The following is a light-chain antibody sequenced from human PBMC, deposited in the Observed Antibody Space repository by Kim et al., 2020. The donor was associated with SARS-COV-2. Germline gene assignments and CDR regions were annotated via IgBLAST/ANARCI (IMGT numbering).Light chain of an antibody. J-gene: IGKJ1*01. CDR2: GAS. V-gene: IGKV3-20*01. CDR3: QQYGSSPKT. Sequence: TPGKIATLSCRASQSVSRSYLAWYQQRPGQAPRLLIYGASSRATGIPDRFSGSGSGTDFTLTISRLEPEDFAVYYCQQYGSSPKTFGQGTKVDIK. CDR1: QSVSRSY.